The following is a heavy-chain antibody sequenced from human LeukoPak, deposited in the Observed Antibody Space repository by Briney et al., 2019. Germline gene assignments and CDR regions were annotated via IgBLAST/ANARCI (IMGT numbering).Heavy chain of an antibody. CDR3: ARDRGTSWQNWFDP. Sequence: GGSLRLSCAASGFTFSSYWMHWVRQAPGKGLVWVSGINSDGSSTSYADSVKGRFTISRDNAKNTLYLQMNSLRVEDTAIYYCARDRGTSWQNWFDPWGQGTLVTVSS. CDR1: GFTFSSYW. V-gene: IGHV3-74*01. D-gene: IGHD6-13*01. J-gene: IGHJ5*02. CDR2: INSDGSST.